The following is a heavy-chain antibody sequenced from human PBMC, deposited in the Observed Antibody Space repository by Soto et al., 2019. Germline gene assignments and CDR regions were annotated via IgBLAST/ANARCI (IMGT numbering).Heavy chain of an antibody. Sequence: PGGSLRLSCAASGFTFSSYGMHWVRQAPGKGLEWVAVIWYDGSYKYYADSVKGRFTISRDNSENTVSLRMNSLRAEDTAVYYCARDKNRNGGNCYYWGQGTQVTVSS. CDR1: GFTFSSYG. CDR2: IWYDGSYK. J-gene: IGHJ4*02. V-gene: IGHV3-33*01. CDR3: ARDKNRNGGNCYY. D-gene: IGHD2-15*01.